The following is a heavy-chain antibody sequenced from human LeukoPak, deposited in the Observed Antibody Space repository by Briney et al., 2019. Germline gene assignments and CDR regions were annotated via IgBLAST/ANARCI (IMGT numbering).Heavy chain of an antibody. D-gene: IGHD2-15*01. CDR2: INHSGST. Sequence: SETLSLTCAVYGGSFSGYYWSWIRQPPGKGLEWIGEINHSGSTNYNPSLKSRVTISVDTSKNQFSLKLSSVTAADTAVYYCATILGVYCSGGSCHSYSPFDPWGQGTLVTVSS. CDR3: ATILGVYCSGGSCHSYSPFDP. V-gene: IGHV4-34*01. J-gene: IGHJ5*02. CDR1: GGSFSGYY.